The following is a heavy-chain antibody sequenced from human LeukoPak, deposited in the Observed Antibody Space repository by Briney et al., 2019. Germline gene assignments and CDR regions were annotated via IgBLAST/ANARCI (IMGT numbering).Heavy chain of an antibody. V-gene: IGHV1-2*06. J-gene: IGHJ5*02. Sequence: ASVKVSCKASGYTFTGYYMHWVRQAPGQGLEWMGRINPNSGGTNYAQKFQGRVTMTRDTSISTAYTELSRLRSDDTAVYYCARVVRVVVAAFDPWGQGTLVTVSS. CDR1: GYTFTGYY. CDR2: INPNSGGT. D-gene: IGHD2-15*01. CDR3: ARVVRVVVAAFDP.